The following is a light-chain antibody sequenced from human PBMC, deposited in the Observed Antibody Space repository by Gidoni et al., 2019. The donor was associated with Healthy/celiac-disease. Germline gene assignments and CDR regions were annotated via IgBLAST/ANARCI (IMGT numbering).Light chain of an antibody. Sequence: DIQMTQSPSTLSASVGDRVTITCRASESISNWLAWYQHRPGRAPRLMSYEGSNLESGVPSRFSGGGSGTEFTLTITSLQSDDFATYYCQQYSRYPYNLGQGTKLEIK. CDR2: EGS. V-gene: IGKV1-5*03. J-gene: IGKJ2*01. CDR1: ESISNW. CDR3: QQYSRYPYN.